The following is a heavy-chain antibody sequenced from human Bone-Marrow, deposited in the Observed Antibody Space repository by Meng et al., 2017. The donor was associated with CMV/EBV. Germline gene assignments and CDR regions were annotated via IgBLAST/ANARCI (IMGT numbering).Heavy chain of an antibody. CDR1: GFIFSDYY. V-gene: IGHV3-11*01. Sequence: GESLKISCAASGFIFSDYYMSWIRQAPGKGLEWVSYIDTDGASRSYADSVQGRFTISRDNAEKSLYLQMSSLRAEDTAVYYCVREFVGETIFDLWGQGPLVTVSS. J-gene: IGHJ4*02. CDR3: VREFVGETIFDL. CDR2: IDTDGASR. D-gene: IGHD2-21*02.